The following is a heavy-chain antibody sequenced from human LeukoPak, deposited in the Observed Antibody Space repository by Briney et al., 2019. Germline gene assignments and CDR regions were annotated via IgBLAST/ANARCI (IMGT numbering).Heavy chain of an antibody. J-gene: IGHJ4*02. V-gene: IGHV3-9*01. D-gene: IGHD6-19*01. Sequence: PGRSLRLSCAASGFTFDDYAMHWVRHAPGKGLEWVSGISWNSGSIGYADSVKGRFTISRDNAKNSLYLQMNSLRAEDTALYFCAKDSYSSGWYLFDHWGQGTLVHVSS. CDR1: GFTFDDYA. CDR2: ISWNSGSI. CDR3: AKDSYSSGWYLFDH.